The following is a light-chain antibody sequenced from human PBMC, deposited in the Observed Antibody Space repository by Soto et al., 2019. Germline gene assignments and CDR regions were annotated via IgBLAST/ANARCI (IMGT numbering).Light chain of an antibody. J-gene: IGKJ5*01. Sequence: DIQMTQAPSSLSASVGDRVTITCRARQDISTYLAWYQQKPGKVPKLLISAAYTLQSGVPPRFSGSGSGTDFTLTISSLQPEDVATYYCQQANSFPITFGQGTRLEIK. CDR1: QDISTY. CDR2: AAY. CDR3: QQANSFPIT. V-gene: IGKV1-27*01.